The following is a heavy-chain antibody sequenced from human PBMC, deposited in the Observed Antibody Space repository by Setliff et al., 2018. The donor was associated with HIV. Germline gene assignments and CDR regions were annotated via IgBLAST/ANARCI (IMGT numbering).Heavy chain of an antibody. D-gene: IGHD3-22*01. Sequence: NPSETLSLTCAVYGGSFSGYHWSWIRQSPGKGLEWIGEIDHSGSTDDNPSLKSRVTISVDTSKNTLYLQMNSLRAEDTAVYYCARGPTFYYDGSGSDCWGQGTLVTVSS. CDR2: IDHSGST. V-gene: IGHV4-34*01. CDR3: ARGPTFYYDGSGSDC. J-gene: IGHJ4*02. CDR1: GGSFSGYH.